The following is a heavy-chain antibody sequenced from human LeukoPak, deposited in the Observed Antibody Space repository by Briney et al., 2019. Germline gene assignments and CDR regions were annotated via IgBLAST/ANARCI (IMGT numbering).Heavy chain of an antibody. CDR2: ISGSGGST. D-gene: IGHD3-10*01. CDR3: AKELLLWFGESSDAFDI. V-gene: IGHV3-23*01. CDR1: GFTFSSYA. J-gene: IGHJ3*02. Sequence: GGCLRLSCAASGFTFSSYAMSWVRQAPGKGLEWVSAISGSGGSTYYADSVKGRFTISRDNSKNTLYLQMNSLRAEDTAVYYCAKELLLWFGESSDAFDIWGQGTMVTVSS.